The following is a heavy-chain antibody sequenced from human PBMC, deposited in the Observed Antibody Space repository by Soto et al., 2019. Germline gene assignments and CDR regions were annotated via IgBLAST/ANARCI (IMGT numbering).Heavy chain of an antibody. CDR1: GFTFSSYS. V-gene: IGHV3-21*01. CDR3: ARDLGVGAFRGRDYYGMDV. J-gene: IGHJ6*02. CDR2: ISSSSSYI. D-gene: IGHD1-26*01. Sequence: PGGSLRLSCAASGFTFSSYSMNWVRQAPGKGLEWVSSISSSSSYIYYADSVKGRFTISRDNAKNSLYLQMNSLSAEDTAVYYCARDLGVGAFRGRDYYGMDVWGQGTTVTVSS.